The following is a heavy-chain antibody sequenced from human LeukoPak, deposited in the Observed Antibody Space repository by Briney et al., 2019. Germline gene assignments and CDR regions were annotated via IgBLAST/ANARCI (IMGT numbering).Heavy chain of an antibody. CDR1: GYSISSGYY. V-gene: IGHV4-38-2*02. CDR3: ARVDRYNWNQVAFDI. CDR2: IYHSGST. D-gene: IGHD1-20*01. J-gene: IGHJ3*02. Sequence: SETLSLTCTVSGYSISSGYYWGWIRQPPGKGLEWIGSIYHSGSTYYNPSLKSRVTISVDTSKNQFSLKLSSVTAADTAVYYCARVDRYNWNQVAFDIWGQGTMVTVSS.